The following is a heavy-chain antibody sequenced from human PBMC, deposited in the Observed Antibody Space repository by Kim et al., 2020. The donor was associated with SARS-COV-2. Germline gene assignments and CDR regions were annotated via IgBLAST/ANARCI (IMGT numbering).Heavy chain of an antibody. V-gene: IGHV3-11*01. CDR1: GFTFSDYY. CDR3: VRDVYYGWGSGRPSYYMDV. CDR2: ISSGGETT. J-gene: IGHJ6*03. D-gene: IGHD3-10*01. Sequence: RGSLRLSCAASGFTFSDYYMSWIRQAPGKGLDFVSNISSGGETTYYADSMKGRFTISRDNAKNSLYLERNSLRVDDTAVYYCVRDVYYGWGSGRPSYYMDVWGKGTMVTVSS.